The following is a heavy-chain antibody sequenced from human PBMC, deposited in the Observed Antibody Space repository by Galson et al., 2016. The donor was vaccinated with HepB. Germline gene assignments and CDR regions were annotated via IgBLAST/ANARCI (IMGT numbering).Heavy chain of an antibody. V-gene: IGHV3-48*02. CDR3: AGRITSCFYGMDV. CDR1: GFTFPTYT. J-gene: IGHJ6*02. Sequence: SLRLSCAASGFTFPTYTMSWVRQAPGKGLEWVSYINSRGNVLYYADSVRGRFAVSRDNAKNSLYLQMNSLRDEDTAVYYCAGRITSCFYGMDVWGQGTTVIVSS. D-gene: IGHD2-2*01. CDR2: INSRGNVL.